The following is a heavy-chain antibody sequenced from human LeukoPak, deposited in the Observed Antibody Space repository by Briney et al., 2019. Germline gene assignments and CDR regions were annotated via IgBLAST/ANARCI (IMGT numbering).Heavy chain of an antibody. Sequence: PGGSLRLSCSVSGFTLRDYWMHWVRQAPGKGLVWVSRVNPDGSNTFYADSVKGRFTISRDNAKKTLYLQMNSLRAEDTAVYYCAKVLERGYSYGYTDYWGQGTLVTVSS. CDR2: VNPDGSNT. CDR1: GFTLRDYW. CDR3: AKVLERGYSYGYTDY. J-gene: IGHJ4*02. V-gene: IGHV3-74*01. D-gene: IGHD5-18*01.